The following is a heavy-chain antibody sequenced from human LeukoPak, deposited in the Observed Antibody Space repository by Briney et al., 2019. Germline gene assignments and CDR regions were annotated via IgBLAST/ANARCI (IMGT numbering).Heavy chain of an antibody. Sequence: GASVKVSCKASGYTFTSYGISWVRQAPGQGLEWMGWISAYNGNTNYAQKLQGRVTMTTDTSTSTAYMELRSLRSDDTAVYYCARVRPYSGSCPDDYWGQGTLVTVSS. CDR2: ISAYNGNT. V-gene: IGHV1-18*01. CDR3: ARVRPYSGSCPDDY. CDR1: GYTFTSYG. J-gene: IGHJ4*02. D-gene: IGHD1-26*01.